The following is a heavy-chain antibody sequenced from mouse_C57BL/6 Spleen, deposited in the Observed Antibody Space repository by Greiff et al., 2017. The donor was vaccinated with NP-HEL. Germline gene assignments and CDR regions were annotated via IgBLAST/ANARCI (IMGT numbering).Heavy chain of an antibody. CDR2: IDPSDSYT. J-gene: IGHJ2*01. CDR3: ARWAYDYYFDY. D-gene: IGHD2-4*01. Sequence: QVQLQQPGAELVRPGTSVKLSCKASGYTFTSYWMHWVKQRPGQGLEWIGVIDPSDSYTNYNQKFKGKSTLTVDKSSSTAYMQLSSLTSEDSAVYYCARWAYDYYFDYWGQGTTLTVSS. V-gene: IGHV1-59*01. CDR1: GYTFTSYW.